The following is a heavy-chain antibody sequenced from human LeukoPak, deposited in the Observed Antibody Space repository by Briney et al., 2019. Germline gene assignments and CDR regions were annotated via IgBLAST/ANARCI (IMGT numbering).Heavy chain of an antibody. Sequence: GGSLRLSCAASGFTFDDYAMHWVRQAPGKGLQWVSGISWNSGSIGYADSVKGRFTISRDNAKNSLYLQMNSLRAEDTALYYCAKDIGYSYGKGYFDYWGQGTLVTVSS. V-gene: IGHV3-9*01. J-gene: IGHJ4*02. CDR1: GFTFDDYA. CDR3: AKDIGYSYGKGYFDY. CDR2: ISWNSGSI. D-gene: IGHD5-18*01.